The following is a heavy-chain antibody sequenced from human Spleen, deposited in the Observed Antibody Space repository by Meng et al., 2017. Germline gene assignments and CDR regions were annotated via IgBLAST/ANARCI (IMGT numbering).Heavy chain of an antibody. V-gene: IGHV3-15*04. Sequence: EVQLVESGGGLGKPGGSLRLSCVAAGFRLTDAWMSWVRQAPGKGLEWVGRIERKSNGGTAEYAAPVKGRFTISRDDSKNTLYLQMNSLITEDTAVYFCATGAAAADHWGQGSLVTVSS. CDR3: ATGAAAADH. CDR2: IERKSNGGTA. J-gene: IGHJ4*02. D-gene: IGHD6-13*01. CDR1: GFRLTDAW.